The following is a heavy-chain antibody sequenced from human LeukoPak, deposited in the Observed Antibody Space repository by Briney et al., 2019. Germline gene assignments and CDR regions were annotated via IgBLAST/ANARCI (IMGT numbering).Heavy chain of an antibody. CDR1: GYTFTSYG. V-gene: IGHV1-18*04. D-gene: IGHD6-19*01. Sequence: GASVKVSCKASGYTFTSYGISWVRQAPGQGLEWMGWISAYNGNTNYAQKLQGRVTMTTDTSTSTAYMELRSLRSVDTAVYYCARDLLVGSGWAYDAFDIWGQGTMVTVSS. CDR2: ISAYNGNT. J-gene: IGHJ3*02. CDR3: ARDLLVGSGWAYDAFDI.